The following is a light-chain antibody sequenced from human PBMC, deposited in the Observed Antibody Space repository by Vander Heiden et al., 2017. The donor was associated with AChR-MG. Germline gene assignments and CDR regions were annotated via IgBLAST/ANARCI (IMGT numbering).Light chain of an antibody. J-gene: IGKJ3*01. Sequence: DIQMTQSPSTLSASVGDRVTITCRARQSVSSWLAWYQQKPGKAHKLLIHEASSLESGVPSRFSGSGSGTEFTLTISGLQPDDFATYYCQQYDTFPYTFGPGTRVDIK. CDR1: QSVSSW. V-gene: IGKV1-5*01. CDR2: EAS. CDR3: QQYDTFPYT.